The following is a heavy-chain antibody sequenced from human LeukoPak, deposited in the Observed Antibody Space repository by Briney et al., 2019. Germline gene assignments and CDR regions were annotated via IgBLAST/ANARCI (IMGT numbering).Heavy chain of an antibody. CDR1: GYTFTSYD. D-gene: IGHD6-6*01. Sequence: ASVKVSCKASGYTFTSYDINWVRQATGQGLEWMGWMNPNSGNTGYAQKFQGRVTITRNTSISTAYMELGSLRSEDTAVYYCAREIGSSGLYYYYYYMDVWGKGTTVTVSS. CDR3: AREIGSSGLYYYYYYMDV. J-gene: IGHJ6*03. CDR2: MNPNSGNT. V-gene: IGHV1-8*03.